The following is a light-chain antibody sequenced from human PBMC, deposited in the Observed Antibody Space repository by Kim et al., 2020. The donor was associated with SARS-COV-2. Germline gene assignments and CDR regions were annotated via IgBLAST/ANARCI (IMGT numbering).Light chain of an antibody. J-gene: IGLJ2*01. CDR1: TLGDKY. Sequence: SYELTQPPSVSVSPGQTASITCSGDTLGDKYACWYQQKPGQSPVLVIYQDSKRPSGIPERFSGSNSGNTATLTISGTQAMDEADYYCQSWDSSTAVFCGG. CDR3: QSWDSSTAV. CDR2: QDS. V-gene: IGLV3-1*01.